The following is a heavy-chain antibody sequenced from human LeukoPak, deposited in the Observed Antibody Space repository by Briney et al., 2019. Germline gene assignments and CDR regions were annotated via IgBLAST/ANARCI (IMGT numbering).Heavy chain of an antibody. J-gene: IGHJ4*02. V-gene: IGHV3-7*01. CDR1: GFTFSNFW. D-gene: IGHD6-6*01. CDR2: IKEDGSET. CDR3: VRALGSPSADY. Sequence: GGSLRLSCAASGFTFSNFWMSWVRQAPGKGLEWVANIKEDGSETYYVDSVGGRFTVSRDNAENSLSLHMNSLRGEDAAVYYCVRALGSPSADYWGQGTLVIVSS.